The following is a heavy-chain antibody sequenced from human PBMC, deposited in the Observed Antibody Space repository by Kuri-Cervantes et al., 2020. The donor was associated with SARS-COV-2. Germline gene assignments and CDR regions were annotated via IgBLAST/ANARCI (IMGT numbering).Heavy chain of an antibody. Sequence: ASVKVSCKASGYTFTGYYMHWVRQAPGQGLEWMGWINPNSGGTNYAQKFQGRVTMTRDTSISTAYMELSRLRSDDTAVYFCATQRCSNGVCYSNEPFDVWGQGTMVTVSS. V-gene: IGHV1-2*02. J-gene: IGHJ3*01. CDR2: INPNSGGT. CDR3: ATQRCSNGVCYSNEPFDV. D-gene: IGHD2-8*01. CDR1: GYTFTGYY.